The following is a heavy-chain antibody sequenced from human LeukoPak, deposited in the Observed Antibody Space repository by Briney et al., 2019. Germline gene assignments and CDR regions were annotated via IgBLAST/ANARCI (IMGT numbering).Heavy chain of an antibody. Sequence: SETLSLTCTVSGGSISSGSYHWSWIRQPAGKGLEWIGRIYPSGSTNYDPSLKSRVTISVDTSKHQFSLKLSSVPAADTAVYYCARRPLWFGEFNWLDPWGQGTLVTVSS. D-gene: IGHD3-10*01. CDR2: IYPSGST. CDR1: GGSISSGSYH. CDR3: ARRPLWFGEFNWLDP. J-gene: IGHJ5*02. V-gene: IGHV4-61*02.